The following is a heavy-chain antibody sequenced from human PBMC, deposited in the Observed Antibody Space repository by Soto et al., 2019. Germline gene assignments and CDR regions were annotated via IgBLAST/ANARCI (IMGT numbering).Heavy chain of an antibody. CDR2: ISYDGSSK. CDR3: ARGDGYIYGNTFDS. CDR1: GFTFNNYA. V-gene: IGHV3-30-3*01. Sequence: GGSLRLSCAASGFTFNNYAMHWVRQAPGKGLEWVAFISYDGSSKYYADSVTGRFTISRENSRNTLYLQMNSLRAEDTAVYYCARGDGYIYGNTFDSWGQGTLVTVSS. D-gene: IGHD5-18*01. J-gene: IGHJ4*02.